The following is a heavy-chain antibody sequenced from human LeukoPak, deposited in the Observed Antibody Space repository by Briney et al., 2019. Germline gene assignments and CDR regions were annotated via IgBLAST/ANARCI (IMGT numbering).Heavy chain of an antibody. CDR3: ASSLGRLGIGAFDI. V-gene: IGHV1-69*13. CDR1: GYTFTSYD. D-gene: IGHD7-27*01. CDR2: IIPIFGTA. J-gene: IGHJ3*02. Sequence: ASVKVSCKASGYTFTSYDINWVRQATGQGLEWMGGIIPIFGTANYAQKFQGRVTITADESTSTAYMELSSLRSEDTAVYYCASSLGRLGIGAFDIWGQGTMVTVSS.